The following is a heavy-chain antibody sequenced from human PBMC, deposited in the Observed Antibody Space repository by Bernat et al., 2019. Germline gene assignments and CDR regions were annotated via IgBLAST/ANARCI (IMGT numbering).Heavy chain of an antibody. Sequence: EVKLVESGGGLVQPGGSLRLSCAASEFSFSSYAMNWVRQAPGKGLEWVSGISGTGGNTYYADSVEGRFTISRDNSKNTLYLQMNSLRAADTAVYYCARVESDCYIPRCYAKGYFDCWGQGTLVTVSS. CDR2: ISGTGGNT. D-gene: IGHD2-2*01. CDR3: ARVESDCYIPRCYAKGYFDC. CDR1: EFSFSSYA. J-gene: IGHJ4*02. V-gene: IGHV3-23*04.